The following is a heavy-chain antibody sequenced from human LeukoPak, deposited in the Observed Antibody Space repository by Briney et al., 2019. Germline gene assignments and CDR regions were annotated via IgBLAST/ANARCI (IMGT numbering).Heavy chain of an antibody. Sequence: ASVKVSCKASGYTFTSYYMHWVRQAPGQGLEWMGIINPSGGSTSYAQKFQGRVTTTRDTSTSTVYMGLSSLRSEDTAVYYCARDIGDDSSGYYYDYWGQGTLVTVSS. V-gene: IGHV1-46*01. CDR2: INPSGGST. CDR1: GYTFTSYY. D-gene: IGHD3-22*01. J-gene: IGHJ4*02. CDR3: ARDIGDDSSGYYYDY.